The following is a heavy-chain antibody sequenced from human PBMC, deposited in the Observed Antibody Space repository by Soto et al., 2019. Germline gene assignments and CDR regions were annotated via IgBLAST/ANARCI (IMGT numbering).Heavy chain of an antibody. CDR3: ARVVLIITRGAFDA. V-gene: IGHV4-4*02. J-gene: IGHJ3*01. CDR2: ISHSGTS. D-gene: IGHD3-10*01. Sequence: QVQLQESGPGLVKPSGTLSLTCAVSGGSISSSHWWTWVRQSPGKGLEYIGEISHSGTSNSNPSLKGRVTLSVDKSKNNFSLTLTSVTAADPAVYYCARVVLIITRGAFDAWGQGTLGIVSS. CDR1: GGSISSSHW.